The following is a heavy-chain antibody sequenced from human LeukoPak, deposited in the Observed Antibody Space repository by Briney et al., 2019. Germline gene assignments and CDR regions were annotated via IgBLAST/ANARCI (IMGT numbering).Heavy chain of an antibody. CDR1: GFTFSSYA. J-gene: IGHJ4*02. Sequence: GGSLRLSCAASGFTFSSYAMSWVRQAPGKGLEWVSAISGSGGSTYYADSVKGRFAISRDNSKNTLYLQMNSLRAEDTAVYNCAKAGTYGDPTFDYWGQGTLVTVSS. D-gene: IGHD4-17*01. CDR2: ISGSGGST. V-gene: IGHV3-23*01. CDR3: AKAGTYGDPTFDY.